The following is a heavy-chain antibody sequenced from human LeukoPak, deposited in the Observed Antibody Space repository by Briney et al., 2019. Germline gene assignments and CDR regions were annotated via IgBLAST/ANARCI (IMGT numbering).Heavy chain of an antibody. J-gene: IGHJ4*02. Sequence: PGGSLRLSCAASGFTFSSYWMHWVRQGPGKGLVWVSRVNRDGSTSHADSVKGRFTISRDNAKNTLYLQMNSLRAEDTAVYYCARGYSDSSAYTKGYWGQGTLVTVSS. CDR3: ARGYSDSSAYTKGY. V-gene: IGHV3-74*01. D-gene: IGHD3-22*01. CDR1: GFTFSSYW. CDR2: VNRDGST.